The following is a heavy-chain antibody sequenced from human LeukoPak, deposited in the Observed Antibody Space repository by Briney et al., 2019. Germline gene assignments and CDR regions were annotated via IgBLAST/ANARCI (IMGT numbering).Heavy chain of an antibody. CDR2: ISGSGGST. CDR3: AKFQQYYYDSSGYYSDY. V-gene: IGHV3-23*01. CDR1: GFTFSSYA. Sequence: GGSLRLSCAASGFTFSSYAMSWVCQAPGKGLEWVSAISGSGGSTYYADSVKGRFTISRDNSKNTLYLQMNSLRAEDTAVYYCAKFQQYYYDSSGYYSDYWGQGTLVTVSS. J-gene: IGHJ4*02. D-gene: IGHD3-22*01.